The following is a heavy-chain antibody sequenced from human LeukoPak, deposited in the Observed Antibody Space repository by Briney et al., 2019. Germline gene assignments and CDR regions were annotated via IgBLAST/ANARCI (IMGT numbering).Heavy chain of an antibody. D-gene: IGHD3-10*01. CDR2: INHSGST. J-gene: IGHJ5*02. CDR3: ARGDGGLLWFGELFDP. CDR1: GGSFSGYY. Sequence: RPSETLSLTCAVYGGSFSGYYWSWIRQPPGKGLEWIGEINHSGSTNYNPSLKSRVTISVDTSKNQFSLKLSSLTAADTAVYYCARGDGGLLWFGELFDPWGQGTPVTVSS. V-gene: IGHV4-34*01.